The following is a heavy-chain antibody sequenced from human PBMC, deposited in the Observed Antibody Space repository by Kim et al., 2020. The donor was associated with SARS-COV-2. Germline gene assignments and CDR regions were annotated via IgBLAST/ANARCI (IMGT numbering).Heavy chain of an antibody. CDR3: ARGTVGDTRGWFDP. V-gene: IGHV3-48*03. Sequence: GGSLRLSCAASGFTFSNYEMNWVRQAPGKGLEWLSYISNSGTTIYYADAVKGRFIVSRDNAKNSLFLQMNSLRVEDTAVYYCARGTVGDTRGWFDPWGQGTLVTVSS. CDR2: ISNSGTTI. J-gene: IGHJ5*02. D-gene: IGHD2-21*01. CDR1: GFTFSNYE.